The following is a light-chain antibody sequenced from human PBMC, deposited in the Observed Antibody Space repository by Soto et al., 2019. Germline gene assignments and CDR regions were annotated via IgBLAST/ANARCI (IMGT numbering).Light chain of an antibody. CDR3: QQYYTYPYT. Sequence: DIQLTQSPSTLSASVGDRVTLTCRGSQNTIRGLAWYQQKPGKAPKLLIYQASTLQRGVPSRFSGSGSGIEFTLTISSLQPDDFATYYCQQYYTYPYTFGQGTKLEIK. CDR2: QAS. CDR1: QNTIRG. J-gene: IGKJ2*01. V-gene: IGKV1-5*03.